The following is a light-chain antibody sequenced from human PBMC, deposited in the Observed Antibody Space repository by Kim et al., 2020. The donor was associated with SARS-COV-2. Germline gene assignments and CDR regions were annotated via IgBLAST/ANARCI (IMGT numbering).Light chain of an antibody. J-gene: IGKJ4*01. Sequence: PGEIATLSCRASQNIYGYLAWYQQRPGQAPRLLIYDASNRATGIPARFSGSGSGTDFTLTISSLEAEDFAVYYCQQRANWPLTFGGGTKLEIK. CDR3: QQRANWPLT. CDR1: QNIYGY. CDR2: DAS. V-gene: IGKV3-11*01.